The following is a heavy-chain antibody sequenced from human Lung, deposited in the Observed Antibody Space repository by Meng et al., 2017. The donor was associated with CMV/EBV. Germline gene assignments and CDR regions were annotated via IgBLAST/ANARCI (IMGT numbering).Heavy chain of an antibody. V-gene: IGHV1-69*02. CDR2: IIPILGIA. J-gene: IGHJ6*02. CDR1: GGTFSSYT. Sequence: SXXVSXKTSGGTFSSYTISWVRQAPGQGLELMGRIIPILGIASYSQKFQGRVTITADKSTSTAYMELSSLRSEDTAVYYCAKWGWGALYGGMDVWGQGTXVTVSS. CDR3: AKWGWGALYGGMDV. D-gene: IGHD3-16*01.